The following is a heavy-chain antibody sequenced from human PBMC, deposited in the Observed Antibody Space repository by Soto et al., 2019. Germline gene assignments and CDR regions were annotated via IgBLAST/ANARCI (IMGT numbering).Heavy chain of an antibody. D-gene: IGHD3-10*01. Sequence: PSETLSLTCAVYGGTFSGYFWTWVRPPPGKGLEWIGEIEHNGNNNINPSLKSRVTLSVDTSKNQISLTLTSVTAADTAVYYCARDFRYFPYWGQGTLVTVSS. CDR2: IEHNGNN. J-gene: IGHJ4*02. CDR3: ARDFRYFPY. CDR1: GGTFSGYF. V-gene: IGHV4-34*01.